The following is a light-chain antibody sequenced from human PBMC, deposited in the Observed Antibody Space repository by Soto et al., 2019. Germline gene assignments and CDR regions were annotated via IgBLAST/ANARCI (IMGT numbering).Light chain of an antibody. CDR3: QQRSNWPPTWT. V-gene: IGKV3-11*01. CDR1: QSVSSY. J-gene: IGKJ1*01. CDR2: DAS. Sequence: EIVSSQSPATLSLSPGERATLSCRASQSVSSYLAWYQHIPGQAPRLLIYDASKRATGIPARFSGSGSGTDFTLTISSLEPEDFAVYYCQQRSNWPPTWTFGQGTKVEVK.